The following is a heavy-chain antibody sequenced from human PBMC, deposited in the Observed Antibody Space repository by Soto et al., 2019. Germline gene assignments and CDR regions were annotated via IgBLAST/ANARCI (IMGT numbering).Heavy chain of an antibody. CDR1: GYTFTGYY. CDR2: INPNSGGT. J-gene: IGHJ6*03. D-gene: IGHD3-3*01. CDR3: AARSGYYTSYYYMDA. V-gene: IGHV1-2*02. Sequence: ASGKVSCKASGYTFTGYYMHWVGQAPGQGGEWMGWINPNSGGTNYAQKFQGRVTITRDMSRSAAYMELSSLRSEDTAIYYCAARSGYYTSYYYMDAWGKGTTVTVAS.